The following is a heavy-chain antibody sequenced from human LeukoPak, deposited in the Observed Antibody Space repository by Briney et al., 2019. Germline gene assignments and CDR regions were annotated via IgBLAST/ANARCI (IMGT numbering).Heavy chain of an antibody. V-gene: IGHV3-48*04. J-gene: IGHJ4*02. CDR2: ISFSVNTK. D-gene: IGHD3-16*01. CDR1: GFTFSSYW. Sequence: GGSLRLSCAASGFTFSSYWMSWVRQAPGKGLEWVSYISFSVNTKYYGDSVKGRFTISRDNAKNSLYLQMNSLRAEDTAVYYCARDQRGTDYFDYWGQGTLVTVSS. CDR3: ARDQRGTDYFDY.